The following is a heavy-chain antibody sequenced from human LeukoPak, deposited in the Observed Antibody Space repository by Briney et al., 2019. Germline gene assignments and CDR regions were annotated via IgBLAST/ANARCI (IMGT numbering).Heavy chain of an antibody. J-gene: IGHJ4*02. Sequence: SETLSLTCTVSGGSISSYYWSWIRQPPGKGLEWIGYNYYSGSTNYNPSLKSRVTISVDTSKNQFSLKLSSVTAADTAVYYCARVSYDSRGYYFDYWGQGTLVTVSS. CDR2: NYYSGST. CDR3: ARVSYDSRGYYFDY. D-gene: IGHD3-22*01. V-gene: IGHV4-59*01. CDR1: GGSISSYY.